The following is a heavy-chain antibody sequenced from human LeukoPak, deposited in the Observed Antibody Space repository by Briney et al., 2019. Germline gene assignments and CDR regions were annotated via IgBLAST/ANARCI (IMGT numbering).Heavy chain of an antibody. CDR3: VRTRLSDHIVPAAERADDACDM. J-gene: IGHJ3*02. V-gene: IGHV4-39*07. D-gene: IGHD2-2*01. CDR1: GGSISSSRYY. Sequence: SETLSLTCTVSGGSISSSRYYWGWIRQPPGKGLEWIGSIHYSVSTYYNPSLKSRVTVSVDTSENQFSLKLSSVAAADTAVYFCVRTRLSDHIVPAAERADDACDMWGQGTMVTVSS. CDR2: IHYSVST.